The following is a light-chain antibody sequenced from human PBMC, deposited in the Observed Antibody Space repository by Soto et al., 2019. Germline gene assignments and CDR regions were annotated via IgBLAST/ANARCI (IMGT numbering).Light chain of an antibody. J-gene: IGKJ1*01. CDR2: SAS. CDR1: QSINSN. V-gene: IGKV3-15*01. CDR3: QQYNNWWT. Sequence: EIVMTQSPATLSVSPGERATLSCRASQSINSNLAWYQQKPGQTPRLLIYSASTKATGIPARFSGSGSGTDFTLTISSLQSEDFAVYYCQQYNNWWTFGQGTKVEIK.